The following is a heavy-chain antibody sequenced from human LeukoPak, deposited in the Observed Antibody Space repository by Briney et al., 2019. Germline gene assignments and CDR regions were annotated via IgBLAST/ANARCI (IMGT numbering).Heavy chain of an antibody. CDR1: GYTFGDYG. V-gene: IGHV3-20*01. CDR2: TNRRGDIT. Sequence: PGGSLRLSCAASGYTFGDYGMSWVLQVPGEGLEWVSGTNRRGDITGCADFVKGRFTISRDNAKNSLYLQMNSLRVEDTALYHCARKGLGGELGGFDSWGQGTLVTVSS. CDR3: ARKGLGGELGGFDS. D-gene: IGHD1-7*01. J-gene: IGHJ4*02.